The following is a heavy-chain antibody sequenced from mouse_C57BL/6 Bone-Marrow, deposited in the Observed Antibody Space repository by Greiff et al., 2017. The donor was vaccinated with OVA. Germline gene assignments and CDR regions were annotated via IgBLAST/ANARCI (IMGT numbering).Heavy chain of an antibody. J-gene: IGHJ4*01. CDR3: ARGLWEGAMDD. CDR1: GFTFSSYG. D-gene: IGHD1-1*02. CDR2: ISSGGSYT. V-gene: IGHV5-6*02. Sequence: EVKLMESGGDLVKPGGSLKLSCAASGFTFSSYGMSWVRQTPDKRLEWVATISSGGSYTYYPDSVKGRFTISRDNAKNTLYLQMSSLKSEDTAMYYCARGLWEGAMDDWGQGTSVTVSS.